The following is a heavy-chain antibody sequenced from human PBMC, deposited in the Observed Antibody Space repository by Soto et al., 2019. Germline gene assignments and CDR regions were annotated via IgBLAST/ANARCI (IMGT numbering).Heavy chain of an antibody. CDR2: INHSGST. Sequence: QVQLQQWGAGLLKPSETLSLTCAVYGGSFSGYYWSWIRQPPGKGLEWIGEINHSGSTNYNPSLKSGVTISVDTSKNQFSLKLSSVTAADTAVYYCARAVRLGYCSSTSCPGGGMDVWGQGTTVTVSS. D-gene: IGHD2-2*01. CDR3: ARAVRLGYCSSTSCPGGGMDV. CDR1: GGSFSGYY. J-gene: IGHJ6*02. V-gene: IGHV4-34*01.